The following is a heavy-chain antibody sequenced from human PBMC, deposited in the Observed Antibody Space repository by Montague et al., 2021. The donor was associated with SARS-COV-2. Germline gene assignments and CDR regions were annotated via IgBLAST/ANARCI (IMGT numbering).Heavy chain of an antibody. Sequence: SRRLSCAASGFTFSSLAVHWVRQAPGKGLEWVAVISYDGSDKYYVDSVEGRFTISRDNSKNTLYLQMNSLRAEDTAVYYCARDVYSRSWFARPDNWGQGTLVTVSS. J-gene: IGHJ4*02. CDR1: GFTFSSLA. CDR3: ARDVYSRSWFARPDN. V-gene: IGHV3-30*04. CDR2: ISYDGSDK. D-gene: IGHD6-13*01.